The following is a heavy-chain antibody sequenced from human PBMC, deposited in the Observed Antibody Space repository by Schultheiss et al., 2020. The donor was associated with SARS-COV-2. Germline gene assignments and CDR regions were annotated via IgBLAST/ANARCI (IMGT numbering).Heavy chain of an antibody. V-gene: IGHV3-23*01. CDR1: GFTFSSYA. Sequence: GSLRLSCAASGFTFSSYAMSWVRQAPGKGLEWVSAISGSGGSTYYADSVKGRFTISRDNSKNTLYLQMNSLRAEDTAVYYCARRRSVMVAASGDAFDIWGQGTMVTVSS. J-gene: IGHJ3*02. CDR3: ARRRSVMVAASGDAFDI. CDR2: ISGSGGST. D-gene: IGHD2-15*01.